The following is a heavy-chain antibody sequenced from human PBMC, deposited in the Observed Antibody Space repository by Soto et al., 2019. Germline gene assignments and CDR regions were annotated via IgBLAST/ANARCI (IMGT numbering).Heavy chain of an antibody. V-gene: IGHV1-3*01. CDR3: ARDGSSWPRYYYGMDV. Sequence: ASVKVSCKASGYTFTSYAMHWVRQAPGQRLEWMGWINAGNGNTKCSQKFQGRVTITRDTSASTAYMELSSLRSEDTAVYYCARDGSSWPRYYYGMDVWGQGTTVTVSS. J-gene: IGHJ6*02. CDR1: GYTFTSYA. D-gene: IGHD6-13*01. CDR2: INAGNGNT.